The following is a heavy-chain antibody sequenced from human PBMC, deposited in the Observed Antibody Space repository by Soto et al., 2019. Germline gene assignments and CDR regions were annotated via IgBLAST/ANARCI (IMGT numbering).Heavy chain of an antibody. V-gene: IGHV3-43*01. CDR1: GFTFHGYT. D-gene: IGHD2-21*02. CDR3: VKDMAYGGDSGPFDS. CDR2: IRWDGSST. J-gene: IGHJ4*02. Sequence: EVHLVESGGVVVQPGGSLRLSCAASGFTFHGYTMHWVRQRPGKGLEWVSLIRWDGSSTYYGDSVKGRFTISRDNNKGALFLQMSSLTTEDTALYCCVKDMAYGGDSGPFDSWGQGTLVTVSS.